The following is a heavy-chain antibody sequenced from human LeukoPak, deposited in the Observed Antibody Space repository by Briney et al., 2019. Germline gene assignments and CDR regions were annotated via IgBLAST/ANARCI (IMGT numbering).Heavy chain of an antibody. Sequence: SESLSLTCAVSGYSISSGYYWGWIRQPPGKGLEWIGSIYHSGSTYYNPSLKSRVTISVDTSKNQFSLKLSSVTAADTAVYYCARLDIVVVPAAIEYWGQGTLVTVSS. V-gene: IGHV4-38-2*01. CDR2: IYHSGST. J-gene: IGHJ4*02. D-gene: IGHD2-2*02. CDR3: ARLDIVVVPAAIEY. CDR1: GYSISSGYY.